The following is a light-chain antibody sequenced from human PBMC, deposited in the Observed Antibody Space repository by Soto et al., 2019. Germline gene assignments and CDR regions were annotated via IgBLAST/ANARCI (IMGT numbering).Light chain of an antibody. J-gene: IGKJ1*01. CDR2: RAS. Sequence: DIQMTQSPSTLSGSVGDRVTITSRASRTISSWLAWYQQKPGKAPKLLIYRASTLKSGVPSRFSGSGSGTEFTLTISSLQPDDFATYYCQHYNSYSEAFGQGTKVDIK. CDR3: QHYNSYSEA. CDR1: RTISSW. V-gene: IGKV1-5*03.